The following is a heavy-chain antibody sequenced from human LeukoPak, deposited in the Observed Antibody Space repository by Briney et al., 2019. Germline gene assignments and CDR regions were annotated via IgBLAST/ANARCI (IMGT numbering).Heavy chain of an antibody. J-gene: IGHJ2*01. CDR1: GFSFSSYA. CDR3: AKDQGTAIFGMIISDWYFDL. V-gene: IGHV3-23*01. Sequence: GGSLRLSCAASGFSFSSYAMNWVRQAPGKGLEWVSSISGGSNNINYAGSVKGRFTTSRDNSQNTLYLQMNSLRADDTAVYYCAKDQGTAIFGMIISDWYFDLWGRGTLVTVSS. CDR2: ISGGSNNI. D-gene: IGHD3-3*01.